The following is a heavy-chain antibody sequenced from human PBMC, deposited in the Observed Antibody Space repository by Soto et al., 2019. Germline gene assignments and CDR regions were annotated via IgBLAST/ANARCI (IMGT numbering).Heavy chain of an antibody. V-gene: IGHV3-74*01. CDR1: GFTFSSYW. Sequence: PGGSLILSCAASGFTFSSYWMHWVRQAPGKGLVWVSRINSDGSSTSYADSVKGRFTISRDNAKNTLYLQMNSLRAEATAVYYCARGHYGDYKGIDDWGQGTLVTVSS. J-gene: IGHJ4*02. CDR2: INSDGSST. CDR3: ARGHYGDYKGIDD. D-gene: IGHD4-17*01.